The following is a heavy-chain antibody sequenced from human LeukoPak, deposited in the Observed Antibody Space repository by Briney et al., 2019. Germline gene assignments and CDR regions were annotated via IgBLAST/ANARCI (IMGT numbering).Heavy chain of an antibody. CDR1: GFTFSGSA. CDR2: IRSKANSYAT. D-gene: IGHD2-21*01. V-gene: IGHV3-73*01. J-gene: IGHJ6*02. CDR3: TRHRDDYYYGMDV. Sequence: GGSLRLSCAASGFTFSGSAMHWVRQASGNGLEWVGRIRSKANSYATAYAASVKGRFTISRDDSKNTAYLQMNSLKTEDTAVYYCTRHRDDYYYGMDVWGQGTTVTVSS.